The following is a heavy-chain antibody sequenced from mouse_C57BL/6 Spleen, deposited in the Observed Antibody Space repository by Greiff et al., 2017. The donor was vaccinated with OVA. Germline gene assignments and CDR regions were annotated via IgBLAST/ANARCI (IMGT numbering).Heavy chain of an antibody. CDR3: ASGTDGYYAMDY. V-gene: IGHV2-2*01. CDR1: GFSLTSYG. J-gene: IGHJ4*01. D-gene: IGHD2-3*01. CDR2: IWSGGST. Sequence: QVQLKESGPGLVQPSQRLSITCTVSGFSLTSYGVHWVRQSPGKGLEWLGVIWSGGSTDYNAAFISRLSISKDNSKSQVFFKMNSLQADDTAIYYCASGTDGYYAMDYWGQGTSVTVSS.